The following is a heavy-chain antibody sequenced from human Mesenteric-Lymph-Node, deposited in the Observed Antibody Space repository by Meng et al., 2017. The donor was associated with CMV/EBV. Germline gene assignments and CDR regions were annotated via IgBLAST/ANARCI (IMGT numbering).Heavy chain of an antibody. CDR1: GFTFSSYG. D-gene: IGHD4-17*01. V-gene: IGHV3-33*01. J-gene: IGHJ4*02. Sequence: GESLKISCAASGFTFSSYGMHWVRQAPGKGLEWVAVIWYDGSNKYYADSVKGRFTISRDNSKNTLYLQMNSLRAEDTAVYYCARSTLNGDYCDYWGQGTLVTVSS. CDR3: ARSTLNGDYCDY. CDR2: IWYDGSNK.